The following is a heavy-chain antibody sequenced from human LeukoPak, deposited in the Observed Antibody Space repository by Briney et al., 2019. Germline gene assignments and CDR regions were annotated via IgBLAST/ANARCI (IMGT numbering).Heavy chain of an antibody. V-gene: IGHV3-21*05. J-gene: IGHJ3*02. CDR3: ARFYDSSGYYTGDAFDI. CDR1: RFTFSSYE. D-gene: IGHD3-22*01. CDR2: ISSSSSYI. Sequence: PGGSLRLSCAASRFTFSSYEMNWVRQAPGKGLEWVSYISSSSSYIYYADSVKGRFTISRDNAENSLYLQMNSLRAEDTAVYYCARFYDSSGYYTGDAFDIWGQGTMVTVSS.